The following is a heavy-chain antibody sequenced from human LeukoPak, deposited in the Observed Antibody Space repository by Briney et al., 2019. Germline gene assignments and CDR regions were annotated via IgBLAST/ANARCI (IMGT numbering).Heavy chain of an antibody. CDR3: AREIVVITAAPARPVRWFDP. V-gene: IGHV4-4*07. D-gene: IGHD2-2*01. Sequence: PSETLSLTCSVSGGSISNYYWNWIRQPAGKGLEWIGHIYTSGTTNRNPSLKSRVTLSLDTSKSQFSLRLTSVTAADTAVYYCAREIVVITAAPARPVRWFDPWGQGTLVTVSS. J-gene: IGHJ5*02. CDR2: IYTSGTT. CDR1: GGSISNYY.